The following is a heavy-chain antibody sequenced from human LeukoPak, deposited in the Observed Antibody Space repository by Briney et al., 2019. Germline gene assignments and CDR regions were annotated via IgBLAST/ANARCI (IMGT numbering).Heavy chain of an antibody. CDR1: GYSINSGYT. J-gene: IGHJ5*02. V-gene: IGHV4-38-2*02. CDR3: ARAMIGSSWSSRSYWFDP. CDR2: IYHSGGT. D-gene: IGHD6-13*01. Sequence: SETLSLTCTVSGYSINSGYTWGWIRQPPGKGLEWIGNIYHSGGTYYNPSLTSRVTISVDTSKNQFSLKLTSVTAADTAVYYCARAMIGSSWSSRSYWFDPWGQGTLVTVSS.